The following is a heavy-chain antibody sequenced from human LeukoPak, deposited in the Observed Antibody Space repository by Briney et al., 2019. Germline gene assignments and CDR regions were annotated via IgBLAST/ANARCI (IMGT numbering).Heavy chain of an antibody. Sequence: GGSLRLSCAASGFTFSSHGMHWVRQAPGKGLEWVAVISYDGSNTYYGDSVKGRFTISRDNSKNTLYLQMNNLRAEDTAVYYCARVGYSSSSFDYWGQGTLVIVSS. D-gene: IGHD6-6*01. V-gene: IGHV3-30*03. CDR1: GFTFSSHG. J-gene: IGHJ4*02. CDR3: ARVGYSSSSFDY. CDR2: ISYDGSNT.